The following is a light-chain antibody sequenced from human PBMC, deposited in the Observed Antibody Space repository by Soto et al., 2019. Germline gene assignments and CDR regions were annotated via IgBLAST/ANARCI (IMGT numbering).Light chain of an antibody. J-gene: IGKJ2*02. CDR1: QSFSST. CDR2: GPS. CDR3: QYYNNWFRGT. Sequence: EIVMTQSPGTLSVSPGESATLSCRASQSFSSTLAWYQQKPGQAPRLLIYGPSTRATGVPARFSGSGSGTDFTLTFSSLQPEDFAVYYCQYYNNWFRGTFGQGTKLEIK. V-gene: IGKV3-15*01.